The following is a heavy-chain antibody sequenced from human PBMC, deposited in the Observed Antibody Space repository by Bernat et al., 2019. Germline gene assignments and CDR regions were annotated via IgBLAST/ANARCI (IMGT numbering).Heavy chain of an antibody. V-gene: IGHV3-23*01. Sequence: EVQLLESGGGLVQPGGSLRLSCAASGLTLSNYAMTCVRQAPGKGLEWVSIISGSGDRTTNADSVKGRCAISRDISKNIVLLQMNSLRAEDTAMYYCAVLTRSYYSRYWGQGTLVIVSS. D-gene: IGHD1-26*01. CDR3: AVLTRSYYSRY. CDR1: GLTLSNYA. CDR2: ISGSGDRT. J-gene: IGHJ4*02.